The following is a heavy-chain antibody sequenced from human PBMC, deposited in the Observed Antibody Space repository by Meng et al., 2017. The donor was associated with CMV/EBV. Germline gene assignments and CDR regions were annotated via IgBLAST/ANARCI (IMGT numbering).Heavy chain of an antibody. V-gene: IGHV1-69*10. CDR1: GGTFSSYA. D-gene: IGHD3-22*01. CDR3: ARVPYYYDSSGYYSNWFDP. Sequence: SVTVSCKASGGTFSSYAISWVRQAPGQGREWMGGIIAILGIANYAQKLQGRVTITADKSTSIAYMALSSLRSEDTAVYYCARVPYYYDSSGYYSNWFDPWGQGTLVTVSS. J-gene: IGHJ5*02. CDR2: IIAILGIA.